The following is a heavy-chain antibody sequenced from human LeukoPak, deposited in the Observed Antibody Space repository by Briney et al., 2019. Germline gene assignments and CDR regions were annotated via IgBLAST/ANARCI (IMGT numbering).Heavy chain of an antibody. CDR1: GYTFTGYY. CDR3: ARGREGGYYDAFDI. V-gene: IGHV1-2*04. CDR2: INPNSGGT. J-gene: IGHJ3*02. Sequence: VASVKVSCKASGYTFTGYYMHWVRQAPGQGLEWMGWINPNSGGTNYAQKFQGWVTMTRDTSISTAYMELSRLRSDDTAVYYCARGREGGYYDAFDIWGQGTMVTVSS. D-gene: IGHD5-12*01.